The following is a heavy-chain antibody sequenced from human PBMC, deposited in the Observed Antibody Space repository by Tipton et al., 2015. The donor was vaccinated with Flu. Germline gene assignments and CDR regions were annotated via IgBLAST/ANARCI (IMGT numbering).Heavy chain of an antibody. D-gene: IGHD4-17*01. V-gene: IGHV4-38-2*02. J-gene: IGHJ4*02. CDR2: IYHSGST. CDR3: ARVKHGDYFDY. CDR1: GYSISSGYY. Sequence: LSLTCTVSGYSISSGYYWGWIRQPPGKGLEWIGSIYHSGSTYYNPSLKSRVTISVDTSKNQFSLKLSSVTAADTAVYYCARVKHGDYFDYWGQGTLVTVSS.